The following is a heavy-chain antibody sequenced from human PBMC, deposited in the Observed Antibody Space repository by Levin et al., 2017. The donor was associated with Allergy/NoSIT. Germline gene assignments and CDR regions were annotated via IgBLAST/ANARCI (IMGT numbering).Heavy chain of an antibody. Sequence: SLKISCAASGFGFEEYAMHWFRQTPGKGLEWVSRISRDSGSVGYADSVKGRFTISRDNAKNSLYLHMNSLRVEDTALYYCTKAMDNCGSDCYLVQHWGQGTLVTVAS. J-gene: IGHJ1*01. CDR2: ISRDSGSV. D-gene: IGHD2-21*02. CDR3: TKAMDNCGSDCYLVQH. CDR1: GFGFEEYA. V-gene: IGHV3-9*01.